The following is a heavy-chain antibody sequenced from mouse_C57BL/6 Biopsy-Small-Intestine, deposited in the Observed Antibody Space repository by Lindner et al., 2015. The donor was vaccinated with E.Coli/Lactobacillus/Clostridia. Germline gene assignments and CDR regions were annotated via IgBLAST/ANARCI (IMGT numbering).Heavy chain of an antibody. V-gene: IGHV14-4*02. CDR1: GYTFIDYY. Sequence: SVKVSCKASGYTFIDYYLEWLRQAPGQGPEWVGRINPQTGVAYSARSFEDRVIMTWDTSIDSAYMELNSLTSDDTAMYYCARGSFYDSSGFPTFDYWGQGTLVTVSS. CDR3: ARGSFYDSSGFPTFDY. J-gene: IGHJ4*01. CDR2: INPQTGVA. D-gene: IGHD1-3*01.